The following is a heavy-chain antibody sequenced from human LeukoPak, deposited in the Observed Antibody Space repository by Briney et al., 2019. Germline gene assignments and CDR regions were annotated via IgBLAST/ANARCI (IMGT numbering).Heavy chain of an antibody. CDR2: IYYSGST. D-gene: IGHD6-6*01. Sequence: SQTLSLTCTVSGGSISSGDYYWSWIRQPPGKGLEYIGYIYYSGSTYYDPSLKSRITISVDTSKNQFSLKLSSVTAADTAVYYCARGSWSSSIDYWGQGTLVTVSS. J-gene: IGHJ4*02. CDR3: ARGSWSSSIDY. V-gene: IGHV4-30-4*01. CDR1: GGSISSGDYY.